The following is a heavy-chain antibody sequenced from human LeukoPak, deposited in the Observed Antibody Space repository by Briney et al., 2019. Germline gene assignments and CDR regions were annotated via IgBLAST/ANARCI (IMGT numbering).Heavy chain of an antibody. CDR3: AADPYYYDSSGYVPFDY. Sequence: TSVKVSCKASGFTFTSSAVQWVRQARGQRLEWIGWIVVGSGNTNYAQKFQERVTSTRDMSTSTAYMELSSLRSEDTAVYYCAADPYYYDSSGYVPFDYWGQGTLVTVS. J-gene: IGHJ4*02. CDR2: IVVGSGNT. CDR1: GFTFTSSA. D-gene: IGHD3-22*01. V-gene: IGHV1-58*01.